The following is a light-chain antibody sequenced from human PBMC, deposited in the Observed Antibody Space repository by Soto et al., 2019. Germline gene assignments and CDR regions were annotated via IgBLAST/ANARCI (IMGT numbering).Light chain of an antibody. J-gene: IGKJ5*01. V-gene: IGKV1D-13*01. CDR2: DVS. Sequence: AIQVTQSPSSLSASVGDRVTMTCRASQDIRGALAWYQQKSGKPPNLLIYDVSTLEGGVPSRFSGSGSGTEFTLTISSLQPEDFGTYYCQPFNYYPITFGHGTRLEI. CDR3: QPFNYYPIT. CDR1: QDIRGA.